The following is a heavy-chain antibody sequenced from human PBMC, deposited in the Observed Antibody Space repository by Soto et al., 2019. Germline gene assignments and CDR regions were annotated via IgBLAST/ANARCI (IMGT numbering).Heavy chain of an antibody. J-gene: IGHJ5*02. D-gene: IGHD3-3*01. V-gene: IGHV3-23*01. CDR3: AKDITIFGVVIRLNWFDP. Sequence: EVQLLESGGGLVQPGGSLRLSCAASGFTFSSYAMSWVRQAPGKGLEWVSAISGSGGSTYYADSVKGRFTISRDNSKNTLYLQMNSLRAEDTDVYYCAKDITIFGVVIRLNWFDPWGQGTLVTVSS. CDR1: GFTFSSYA. CDR2: ISGSGGST.